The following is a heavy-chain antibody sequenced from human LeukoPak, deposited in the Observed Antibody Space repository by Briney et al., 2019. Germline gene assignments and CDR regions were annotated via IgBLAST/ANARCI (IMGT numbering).Heavy chain of an antibody. V-gene: IGHV4-34*01. CDR1: GGSLTDYY. CDR2: ISHTGRT. D-gene: IGHD2-15*01. CDR3: ARDKGLRAFDA. Sequence: SETLSLTCAVYGGSLTDYYWSWVRQPPGKGLEWIGEISHTGRTNYSPPFKSRVTISVDTSKNQFSLKLTSVTAADTAVYYCARDKGLRAFDAWGPGTVVAVSS. J-gene: IGHJ3*01.